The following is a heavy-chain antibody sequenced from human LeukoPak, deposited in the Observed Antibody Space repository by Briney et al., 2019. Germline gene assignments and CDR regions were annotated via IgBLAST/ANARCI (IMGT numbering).Heavy chain of an antibody. Sequence: PGRSLRLSCAASGFTFSSYGMHWVRQAPGKGLDWVAVISYDGSNKYYVDSVKGRFTISRDNSKNMLYLQTNSLRAEDTAIYYCARDWGSDEAIDYWGQGTLVTVSS. J-gene: IGHJ4*02. CDR3: ARDWGSDEAIDY. V-gene: IGHV3-30*03. D-gene: IGHD2-21*02. CDR1: GFTFSSYG. CDR2: ISYDGSNK.